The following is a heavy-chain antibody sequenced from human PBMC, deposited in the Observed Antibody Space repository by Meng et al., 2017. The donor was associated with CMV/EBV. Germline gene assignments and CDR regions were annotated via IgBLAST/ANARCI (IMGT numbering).Heavy chain of an antibody. CDR1: GVSISSSSYY. J-gene: IGHJ4*02. CDR3: ARDNRIAVADIFDY. V-gene: IGHV4-39*07. CDR2: IYYSGST. Sequence: ESLKISCTVSGVSISSSSYYWGWIRQPPGKGLEWIGSIYYSGSTYYNPSLKSRVTISVDTSKNQFSLKLSSVTAADTAVYYCARDNRIAVADIFDYWGQGTLVTVSS. D-gene: IGHD6-19*01.